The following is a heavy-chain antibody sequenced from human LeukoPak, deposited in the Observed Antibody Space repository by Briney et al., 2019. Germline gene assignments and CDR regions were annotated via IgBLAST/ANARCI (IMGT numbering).Heavy chain of an antibody. V-gene: IGHV3-15*01. Sequence: GGSLRLSCAGSGFSFSDAWMSWVRQAPGKGLEWVGRIKSQTDGGAADYAAPVKGRFNISRDDSRHTVSLQMNSLTIDDTAVYYCTTDWVLPYRRYGQFASWGQGTLVTVSS. CDR2: IKSQTDGGAA. D-gene: IGHD4-17*01. CDR3: TTDWVLPYRRYGQFAS. CDR1: GFSFSDAW. J-gene: IGHJ4*02.